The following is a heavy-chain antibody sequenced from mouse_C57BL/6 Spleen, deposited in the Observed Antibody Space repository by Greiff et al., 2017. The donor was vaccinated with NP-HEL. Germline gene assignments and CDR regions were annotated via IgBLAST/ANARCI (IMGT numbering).Heavy chain of an antibody. CDR2: LDPSDSYT. CDR1: GYTFTSYW. D-gene: IGHD1-1*01. Sequence: QVQLQQPGAELVMPGASVKLSCKASGYTFTSYWMHWVKQRPGQGLEWIGELDPSDSYTNYNQKFKGKSTLTVDKSSSTAYMQLSSLTSEDSAVYYCARSYYGSSYGYFDVWGTGTTVTVSS. J-gene: IGHJ1*03. CDR3: ARSYYGSSYGYFDV. V-gene: IGHV1-69*01.